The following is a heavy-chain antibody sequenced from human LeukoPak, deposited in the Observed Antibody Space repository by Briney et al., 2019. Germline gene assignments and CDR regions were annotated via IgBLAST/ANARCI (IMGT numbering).Heavy chain of an antibody. J-gene: IGHJ4*02. CDR3: ARDGNPFNGYSYFDY. V-gene: IGHV3-30*04. CDR2: ISYEGSNK. Sequence: GGSLRLSCAASGFTFSSYAMHWVRQAPGKGLEGVAVISYEGSNKYYADSVKGRFTISRDNSKKTLYMQMNSLRAEDTAVYYCARDGNPFNGYSYFDYWGQGTLVTVSS. CDR1: GFTFSSYA. D-gene: IGHD5-18*01.